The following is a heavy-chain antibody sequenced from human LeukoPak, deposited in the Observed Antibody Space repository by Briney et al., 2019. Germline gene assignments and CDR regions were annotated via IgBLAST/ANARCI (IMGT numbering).Heavy chain of an antibody. CDR3: ARHMRQRGTMVRGVTGYNWFDL. CDR1: GFSISSSTFY. Sequence: PSETLSLTCTVSGFSISSSTFYWGWIPQPPGKGLDWIVTSYYSGSTFYNPSLKSRVTVTVDTSKNQFSLKLSSVTAADNAVYYCARHMRQRGTMVRGVTGYNWFDLWGQGPVVPVSS. J-gene: IGHJ5*02. CDR2: SYYSGST. V-gene: IGHV4-39*01. D-gene: IGHD3-10*01.